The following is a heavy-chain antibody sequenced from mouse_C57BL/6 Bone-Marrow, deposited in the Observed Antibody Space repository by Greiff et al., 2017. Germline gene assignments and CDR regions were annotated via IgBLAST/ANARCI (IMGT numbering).Heavy chain of an antibody. D-gene: IGHD2-3*01. CDR1: GYTFTDYN. CDR3: ARPYDGYYPY. Sequence: VQLQQSGPELVKPGASVKMSCKASGYTFTDYNMHWVKQSHGKSLEWIGYINPNNGGTSSNQKFKGKATLTVNKSSSTAYMELRSLTSADSAVYYCARPYDGYYPYWGQGTLVTVSA. CDR2: INPNNGGT. J-gene: IGHJ3*01. V-gene: IGHV1-22*01.